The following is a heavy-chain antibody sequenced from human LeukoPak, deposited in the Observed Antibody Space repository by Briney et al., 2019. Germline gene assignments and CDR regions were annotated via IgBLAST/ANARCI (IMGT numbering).Heavy chain of an antibody. Sequence: PGGSLRLSCTPSGLSFADYGMSWVRQAPGKGLEGVSFIQSKTYGEATMYAASVRGRFTISRDDSRSTSYLQMNSLKTEDTAVYYCTASDHLYCSSSSCHFDYWGQGTLVTVSS. CDR3: TASDHLYCSSSSCHFDY. J-gene: IGHJ4*02. CDR1: GLSFADYG. V-gene: IGHV3-49*04. D-gene: IGHD2-2*01. CDR2: IQSKTYGEAT.